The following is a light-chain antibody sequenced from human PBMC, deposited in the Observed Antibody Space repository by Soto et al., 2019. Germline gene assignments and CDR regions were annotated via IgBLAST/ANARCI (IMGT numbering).Light chain of an antibody. V-gene: IGLV1-40*01. CDR2: GNN. J-gene: IGLJ1*01. Sequence: QSVLTQPPSVSGAPGQRVTISCTGSSSNIGAGYDVHWYQQLPGKAPKLLISGNNNRPSGVPDRFSGSKSGTSASLAITGLQAEDEADYYCQSYDSSLSGRVFGTGTKLTVL. CDR1: SSNIGAGYD. CDR3: QSYDSSLSGRV.